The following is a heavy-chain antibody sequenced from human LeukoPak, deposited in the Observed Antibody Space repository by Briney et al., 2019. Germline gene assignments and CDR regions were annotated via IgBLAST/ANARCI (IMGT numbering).Heavy chain of an antibody. CDR1: GITFSSHA. CDR3: AKGGAATMRDGYNYYYYYMEV. CDR2: ISGSGGHT. D-gene: IGHD5-24*01. J-gene: IGHJ6*03. V-gene: IGHV3-23*01. Sequence: PGGSLRLSRAASGITFSSHAMSWVRQAPGKGLECVSLISGSGGHTYFGDSVKGRFTISRDNSTNRLYLQMNSLRPEDTAVYYCAKGGAATMRDGYNYYYYYMEVWGRGTTVTVSS.